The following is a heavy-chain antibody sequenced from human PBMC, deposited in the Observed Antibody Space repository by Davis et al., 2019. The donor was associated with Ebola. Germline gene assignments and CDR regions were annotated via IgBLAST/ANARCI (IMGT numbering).Heavy chain of an antibody. V-gene: IGHV4-34*01. CDR1: GGSFSGYY. CDR2: INHSGST. CDR3: ARTFLGIAAAGTKRYYYGMDV. D-gene: IGHD6-13*01. Sequence: GSLRLSCAVYGGSFSGYYWSWIRQPPGKGLEWIGEINHSGSTNYNPSLKSRVTISVDTSKNQFSLKLSSVTAADTAVYYCARTFLGIAAAGTKRYYYGMDVWGQGTTVTVSS. J-gene: IGHJ6*02.